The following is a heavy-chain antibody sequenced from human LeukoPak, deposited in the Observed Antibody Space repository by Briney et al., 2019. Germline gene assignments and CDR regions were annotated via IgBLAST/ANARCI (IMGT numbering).Heavy chain of an antibody. V-gene: IGHV1-2*02. D-gene: IGHD3-9*01. Sequence: GASVKVSCKASGYTFTGYYMHWVRQAPGQGLEWMGWINPNSGGTNYAQKFQGRVNMTRDTSISTAYMELSRLRSDDTAVYYCARDRPHYDILTGAIAHNWFDPWGQGTLVTVSS. J-gene: IGHJ5*02. CDR2: INPNSGGT. CDR3: ARDRPHYDILTGAIAHNWFDP. CDR1: GYTFTGYY.